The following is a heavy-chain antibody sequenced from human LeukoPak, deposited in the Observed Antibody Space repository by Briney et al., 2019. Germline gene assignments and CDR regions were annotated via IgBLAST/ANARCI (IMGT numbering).Heavy chain of an antibody. V-gene: IGHV3-7*03. CDR1: GFTFSRYW. CDR2: INQDGSEE. CDR3: ARGITYYDFWSGYYNPVSWFDP. Sequence: PGGSLRLSCAASGFTFSRYWMTWVRQAPGKGLEWVAHINQDGSEEHYVDSVKARFTISRDNAKNSLYLQMNSLRAEDTAVYYCARGITYYDFWSGYYNPVSWFDPWGQGTLVTVSS. D-gene: IGHD3-3*01. J-gene: IGHJ5*02.